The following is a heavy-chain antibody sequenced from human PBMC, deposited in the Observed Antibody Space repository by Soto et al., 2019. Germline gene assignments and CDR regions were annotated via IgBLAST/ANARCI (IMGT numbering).Heavy chain of an antibody. V-gene: IGHV3-53*04. CDR1: GFTVSSNY. CDR3: ASSSGWYGMDV. CDR2: IYSGGST. D-gene: IGHD6-19*01. J-gene: IGHJ6*02. Sequence: GGSLRLSCAASGFTVSSNYMSWVRQAPGKGLVWVSVIYSGGSTYYADSVKGRFTISIHNSKNTLYLQMTSLRAEDTVVYYCASSSGWYGMDVWGQGTPVTVSS.